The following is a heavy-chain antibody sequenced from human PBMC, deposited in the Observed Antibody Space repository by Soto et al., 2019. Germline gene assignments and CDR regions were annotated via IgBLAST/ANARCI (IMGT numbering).Heavy chain of an antibody. V-gene: IGHV4-34*01. D-gene: IGHD3-16*01. CDR1: GGSFSGHY. CDR2: SNHSGSS. CDR3: ALGGVLNYYYYPMDV. Sequence: SETLSLTCAVYGGSFSGHYWTWIRQPPGKGLEWIGESNHSGSSSYNPSLKSRVSISVDTSKNQFSLKLSSVTAADTAVYYCALGGVLNYYYYPMDVWGQGTTVTVSS. J-gene: IGHJ6*02.